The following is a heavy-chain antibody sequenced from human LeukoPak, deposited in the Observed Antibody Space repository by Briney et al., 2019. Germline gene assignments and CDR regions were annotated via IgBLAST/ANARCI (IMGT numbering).Heavy chain of an antibody. CDR3: ARETEMANLDY. J-gene: IGHJ4*02. V-gene: IGHV3-7*04. D-gene: IGHD5-24*01. CDR2: IKQDGSEK. CDR1: GFTSGSHW. Sequence: GGSLRLSCTASGFTSGSHWMNWVRQAPGKGLEWVANIKQDGSEKYYVDSVKGRFTISRDNAKKSLYLQMNSLRAEDTAVYYCARETEMANLDYWGQGTLVTVSS.